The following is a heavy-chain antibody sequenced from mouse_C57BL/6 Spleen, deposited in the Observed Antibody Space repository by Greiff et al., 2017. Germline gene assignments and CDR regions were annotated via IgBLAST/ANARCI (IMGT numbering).Heavy chain of an antibody. J-gene: IGHJ4*01. CDR1: GYTFTSYW. Sequence: QVQLQQPGAELVKPGASVKMSCKASGYTFTSYWITWVKQRPGQGLEWIGDIYPGSGSTNYNEKFKSKATLTVDTSSSTAYMQLSSLTSEDSAVYYCARGEYDGYRLYAMDYWGQGTSVTVSS. D-gene: IGHD2-3*01. V-gene: IGHV1-55*01. CDR3: ARGEYDGYRLYAMDY. CDR2: IYPGSGST.